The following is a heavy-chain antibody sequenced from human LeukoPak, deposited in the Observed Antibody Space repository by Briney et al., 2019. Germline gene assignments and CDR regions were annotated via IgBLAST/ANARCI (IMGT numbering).Heavy chain of an antibody. Sequence: SETLSLTCTVSGGSISSYYWSWIRQPPGKGLEYIGYIYYSGSVNYNPSLKSRVTMAVDASKNQFSLNLNSVTAADTAVYYCARRATTGAPYYLDYWGQGTLVTVSS. J-gene: IGHJ4*02. V-gene: IGHV4-59*08. CDR2: IYYSGSV. D-gene: IGHD1-1*01. CDR1: GGSISSYY. CDR3: ARRATTGAPYYLDY.